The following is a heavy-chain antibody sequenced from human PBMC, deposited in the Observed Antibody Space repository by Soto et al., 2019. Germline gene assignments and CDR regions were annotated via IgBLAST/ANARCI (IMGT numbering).Heavy chain of an antibody. CDR1: GGSISSGGYY. V-gene: IGHV4-31*03. D-gene: IGHD4-4*01. CDR2: IYYSGST. CDR3: ARVSTTVFAYYYGMDV. Sequence: QVQLQESGPGLVKPSQTLSLTCTVSGGSISSGGYYWSWIRQHPGKGLEWIGYIYYSGSTYYNPSLQSRVTISVDTSKNQFSLKLSSVTAADTAVYYCARVSTTVFAYYYGMDVWGQGTTVTVSS. J-gene: IGHJ6*02.